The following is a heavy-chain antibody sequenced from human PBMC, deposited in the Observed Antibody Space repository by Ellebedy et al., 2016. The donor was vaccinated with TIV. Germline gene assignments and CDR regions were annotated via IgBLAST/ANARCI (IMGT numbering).Heavy chain of an antibody. CDR3: ARGWTVAGSPDPSFF. CDR1: GGTFSNYA. CDR2: IIPIVGTA. Sequence: ASVKVSXXASGGTFSNYAISWVRQAPGQGLEWMGAIIPIVGTANYAQKFQDRVTIIADESTTTAYMELSSLRFEDTAVYYCARGWTVAGSPDPSFFWGQGTLVTVSS. J-gene: IGHJ4*02. V-gene: IGHV1-69*13. D-gene: IGHD6-19*01.